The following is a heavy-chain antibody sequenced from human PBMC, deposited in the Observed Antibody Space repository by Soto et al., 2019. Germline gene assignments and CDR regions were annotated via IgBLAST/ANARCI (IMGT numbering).Heavy chain of an antibody. D-gene: IGHD6-13*01. CDR2: INWNSGSI. J-gene: IGHJ1*01. V-gene: IGHV3-9*01. Sequence: GGSLRLSCAASGFTFDDYAMHWVRQVPGKGLEWVSGINWNSGSIGYADSVKGQFAISRDNAKNSLHLQMNSLRAEDTAFYYCVKDESINWYSGHFRHWGQGTLVTVSS. CDR1: GFTFDDYA. CDR3: VKDESINWYSGHFRH.